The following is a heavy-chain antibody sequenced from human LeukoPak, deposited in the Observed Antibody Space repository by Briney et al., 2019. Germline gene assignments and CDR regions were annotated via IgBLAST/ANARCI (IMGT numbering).Heavy chain of an antibody. D-gene: IGHD5-24*01. V-gene: IGHV4-38-2*02. CDR2: IYHSGST. Sequence: SETLSLTCTVSGYSISSDYYWGWIRQPPGKGLEWIGSIYHSGSTYYNPSLKSRVTISVDTSKNQFSLKLSSVTAADTAVYYCASLDGYNHVDWGQGTLVTVSS. CDR1: GYSISSDYY. CDR3: ASLDGYNHVD. J-gene: IGHJ4*02.